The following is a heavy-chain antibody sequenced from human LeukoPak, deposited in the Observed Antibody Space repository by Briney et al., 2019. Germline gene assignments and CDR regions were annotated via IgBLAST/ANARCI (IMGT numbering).Heavy chain of an antibody. V-gene: IGHV1-3*01. CDR2: INAGNGNT. J-gene: IGHJ4*02. CDR1: GYTFTSYA. CDR3: AKGWGHYYGSGSEY. D-gene: IGHD3-10*01. Sequence: ASVKVSCKASGYTFTSYAMHWVRQAPGQRLEWMGWINAGNGNTRYSQKFQGRVTITRDTSASTAYMELSSLRSEDTAVYYCAKGWGHYYGSGSEYWGQGTLVTVSS.